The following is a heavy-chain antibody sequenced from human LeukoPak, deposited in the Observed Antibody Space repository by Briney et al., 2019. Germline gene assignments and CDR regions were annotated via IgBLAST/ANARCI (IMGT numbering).Heavy chain of an antibody. CDR3: ARGSEYQLLFEDY. D-gene: IGHD2-2*01. CDR1: GYTFTGYY. J-gene: IGHJ4*02. V-gene: IGHV1-2*02. CDR2: INPNSGGT. Sequence: ASVKVSCKASGYTFTGYYMHWVRQAPGQGLKWMGWINPNSGGTNYAQKFQGRVTMTRDTSNSTAYMELSRLRSDDTAVYYCARGSEYQLLFEDYWGQGTLVTVSS.